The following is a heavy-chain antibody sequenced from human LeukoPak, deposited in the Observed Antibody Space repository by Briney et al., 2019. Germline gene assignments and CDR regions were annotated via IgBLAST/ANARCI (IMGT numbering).Heavy chain of an antibody. CDR1: GFSFNRRG. Sequence: GSLRLSCATSGFSFNRRGMNWVRQPPGKGLEWVSYISPRSETIFYAESVQGRFAVSRDDAKGSLYLQMHTLRVEDTAVYYCARIDGPTVFTYYMDLWGKGTTVTVAS. J-gene: IGHJ6*03. CDR3: ARIDGPTVFTYYMDL. V-gene: IGHV3-48*04. CDR2: ISPRSETI. D-gene: IGHD3-16*01.